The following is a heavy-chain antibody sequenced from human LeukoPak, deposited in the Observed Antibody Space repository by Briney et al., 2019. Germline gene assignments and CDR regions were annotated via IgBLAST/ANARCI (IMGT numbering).Heavy chain of an antibody. CDR2: IKQDGSEK. Sequence: GGSLRLSCAASGFTFSTYWMTWVRQAPGKGLEWMANIKQDGSEKYYVDSVKGRFTNSRDNAKNSLYLQMNSLRVEDTAVYYCARDKRPGLDDAFDIWGQGTMVTVSS. CDR1: GFTFSTYW. J-gene: IGHJ3*02. CDR3: ARDKRPGLDDAFDI. V-gene: IGHV3-7*01.